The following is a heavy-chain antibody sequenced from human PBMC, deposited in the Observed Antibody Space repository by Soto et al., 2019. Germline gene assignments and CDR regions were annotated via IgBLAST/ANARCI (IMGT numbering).Heavy chain of an antibody. D-gene: IGHD3-22*01. CDR3: AREEVLGDSSGYYSAYYYYGMDV. CDR2: IIPIFGTA. V-gene: IGHV1-69*12. J-gene: IGHJ6*02. Sequence: QVQLVQSGAEVKKPGSSVKVSCKASGGTFSSYAISWVRQAPGQGLEWMGGIIPIFGTANYAQKFQGRVTITADESTRTAYMALSILRSGDTAVYYCAREEVLGDSSGYYSAYYYYGMDVWVQGTTVTVSS. CDR1: GGTFSSYA.